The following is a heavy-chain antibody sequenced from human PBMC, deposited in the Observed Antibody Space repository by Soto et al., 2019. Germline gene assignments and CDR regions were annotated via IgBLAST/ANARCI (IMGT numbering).Heavy chain of an antibody. CDR2: IKFDGSII. D-gene: IGHD3-10*01. V-gene: IGHV3-74*01. J-gene: IGHJ6*02. CDR1: GFTFSTYL. Sequence: PWGSLRLSCAASGFTFSTYLMHWVRQAPGKGLVWVSRIKFDGSIINYADSVRGRFTISRDNAKNTVYLQMNSLTAEDTGVYYCARGIKNYYGVDVWGQGTTVTSP. CDR3: ARGIKNYYGVDV.